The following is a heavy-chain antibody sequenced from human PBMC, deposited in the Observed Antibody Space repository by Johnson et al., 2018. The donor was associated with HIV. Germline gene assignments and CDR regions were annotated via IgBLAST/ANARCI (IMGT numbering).Heavy chain of an antibody. J-gene: IGHJ3*02. V-gene: IGHV3-30-3*01. CDR3: TRGGLKVVTSIFAFDI. Sequence: QVTLVESGGGVVQPGRSLRLSCAASGFTFSSYAMHWVRQAPGKGLEWVAVISYDGSNKYYADSVKGRFTISRDNSKNTLYLQMNSLRAEDTAVYYCTRGGLKVVTSIFAFDIWGQGKMVAVSS. D-gene: IGHD2-21*02. CDR2: ISYDGSNK. CDR1: GFTFSSYA.